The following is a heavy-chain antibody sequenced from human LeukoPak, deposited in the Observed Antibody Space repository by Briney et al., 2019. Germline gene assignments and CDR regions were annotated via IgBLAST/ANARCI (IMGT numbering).Heavy chain of an antibody. D-gene: IGHD2-2*01. J-gene: IGHJ6*03. CDR3: ARDFAIVVVPAAAYDYYMDV. CDR1: GYTFTSYG. V-gene: IGHV1-18*01. Sequence: EASVKVSCKASGYTFTSYGISWVRQAPGQGLKWMGWISTYNGDTNYAQKLQGRVTMTTDTSTSTAYMELRSLRSDDTAVYYCARDFAIVVVPAAAYDYYMDVWGKGTTVTVSS. CDR2: ISTYNGDT.